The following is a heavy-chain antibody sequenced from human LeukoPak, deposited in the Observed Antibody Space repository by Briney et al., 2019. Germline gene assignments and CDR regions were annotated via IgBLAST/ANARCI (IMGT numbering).Heavy chain of an antibody. J-gene: IGHJ6*02. CDR2: ISSNGGST. CDR1: GFTFSSYA. Sequence: GGSLRLSCSASGFTFSSYAMHWVRQAPGKGLEYVSAISSNGGSTYYADSVKGRFTISRDNSKNTLYLQMNSLRAEDTAVYYCARDRYDYGMDVWGQGTTVTVSS. D-gene: IGHD3-16*01. V-gene: IGHV3-64*04. CDR3: ARDRYDYGMDV.